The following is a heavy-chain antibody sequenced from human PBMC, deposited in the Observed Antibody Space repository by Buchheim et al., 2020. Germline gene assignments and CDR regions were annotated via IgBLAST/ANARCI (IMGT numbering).Heavy chain of an antibody. CDR3: ARKFNTGYFGENWFDP. Sequence: EVQLVESGGGLVQPGGSLRLSRVVSGFTFSDYSMNWVRQAPGKGPEWISYITSTSSATYYADSVKGRFTISRDNEKRSLYLQMNSLRVEDTAVYYCARKFNTGYFGENWFDPWGQGTL. CDR1: GFTFSDYS. V-gene: IGHV3-48*04. J-gene: IGHJ5*02. CDR2: ITSTSSAT. D-gene: IGHD3-9*01.